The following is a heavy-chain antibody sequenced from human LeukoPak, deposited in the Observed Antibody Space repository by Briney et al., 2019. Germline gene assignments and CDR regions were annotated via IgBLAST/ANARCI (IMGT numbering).Heavy chain of an antibody. V-gene: IGHV3-21*01. Sequence: GGSLRLSCAASGFTFSSYTMNWARQAPGKGLEWVSSISSSSSYIYYADSVKGRFTISRDNAKNSLYLQMSSLRADDTAVYYCARDSLWSGYYPYNWFDPWGQGTLVTVSS. J-gene: IGHJ5*02. CDR2: ISSSSSYI. CDR1: GFTFSSYT. CDR3: ARDSLWSGYYPYNWFDP. D-gene: IGHD3-3*01.